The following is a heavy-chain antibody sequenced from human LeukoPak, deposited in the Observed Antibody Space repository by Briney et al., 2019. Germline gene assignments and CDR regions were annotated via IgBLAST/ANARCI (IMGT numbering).Heavy chain of an antibody. CDR1: GGSISSYY. CDR3: ARGRYGPRLGN. J-gene: IGHJ4*02. V-gene: IGHV4-59*01. D-gene: IGHD3-16*01. CDR2: IYYSGST. Sequence: SETLSLTCTVSGGSISSYYWSWIRQPPGKGLEWIGYIYYSGSTNYNPSLKSRVTISVDTSKNQFFLKLSSVTAADTAVYYCARGRYGPRLGNWGQGTLVTVSS.